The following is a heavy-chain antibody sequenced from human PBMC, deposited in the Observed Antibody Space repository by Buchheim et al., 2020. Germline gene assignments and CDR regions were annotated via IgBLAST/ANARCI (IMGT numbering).Heavy chain of an antibody. D-gene: IGHD6-19*01. CDR2: IYWDDEV. Sequence: QITLKESGPTLVKPTQTLTLTCTLSGFSLSTSGVGVGWVRQPPGKALEWLALIYWDDEVRYSSSLRSRLSVTKDTSQTQVVLTMTDMDPVDTATYYCAQYAGITVAGLRYWGPGTL. CDR3: AQYAGITVAGLRY. J-gene: IGHJ4*02. V-gene: IGHV2-5*02. CDR1: GFSLSTSGVG.